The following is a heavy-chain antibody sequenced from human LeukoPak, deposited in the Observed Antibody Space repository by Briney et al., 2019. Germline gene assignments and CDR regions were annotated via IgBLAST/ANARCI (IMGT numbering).Heavy chain of an antibody. CDR1: GFTFSSYA. V-gene: IGHV3-21*01. D-gene: IGHD5-18*01. J-gene: IGHJ4*02. Sequence: PGGSLRLSCAASGFTFSSYAMHWVRQAPGKGLEWVSSIGGTGSYIFYADSVKGRFTISRDNAKNSLYLQMNSLRAEDTAVYYCARGQEQLWLHKDYWGQGTLVTVSS. CDR3: ARGQEQLWLHKDY. CDR2: IGGTGSYI.